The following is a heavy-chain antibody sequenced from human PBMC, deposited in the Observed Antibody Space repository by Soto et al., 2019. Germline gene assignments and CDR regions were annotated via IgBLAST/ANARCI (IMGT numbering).Heavy chain of an antibody. D-gene: IGHD6-6*01. Sequence: QLQLQESGSGLVKPSQTLSLTCAVSGGSISSGGYSWSWIRQPPGKGLEWIGYIYHSGSTYYNPSLKCRVTTSVDRSKNQFSLKLSSVTAADTAVYYCARDQGIAARRPYGMDVWGQGTTVTVSS. CDR2: IYHSGST. CDR1: GGSISSGGYS. V-gene: IGHV4-30-2*01. J-gene: IGHJ6*02. CDR3: ARDQGIAARRPYGMDV.